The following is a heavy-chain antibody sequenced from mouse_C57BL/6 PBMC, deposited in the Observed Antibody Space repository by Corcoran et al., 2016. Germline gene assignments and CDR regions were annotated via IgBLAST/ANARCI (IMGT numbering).Heavy chain of an antibody. CDR3: ARPYDPLYYYAMDY. CDR2: INPNNGGT. V-gene: IGHV1-26*01. D-gene: IGHD2-3*01. CDR1: GYTFTDYY. Sequence: EVQLQQSGPELVKPGASVKISCKASGYTFTDYYMNWVKQSHGKSLEWIGDINPNNGGTSYNQKFKGKATLTVDKSSSTAYMELRSLTSEDSAGYYCARPYDPLYYYAMDYWGQGTSVTVSS. J-gene: IGHJ4*01.